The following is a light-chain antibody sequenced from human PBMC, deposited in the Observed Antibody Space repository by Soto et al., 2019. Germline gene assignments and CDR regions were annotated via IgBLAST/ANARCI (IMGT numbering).Light chain of an antibody. CDR2: RNN. V-gene: IGLV1-47*01. CDR3: AAWDDSLRGV. J-gene: IGLJ2*01. Sequence: QSVLTQPPSASGTPGQRVTISCSGSSSNIGSNYVYWYQQLPGTAPKLLIYRNNQRPSGVPGRFSGSKSCTSASLAISGLRSEDEADYYCAAWDDSLRGVFGGGTKLTVL. CDR1: SSNIGSNY.